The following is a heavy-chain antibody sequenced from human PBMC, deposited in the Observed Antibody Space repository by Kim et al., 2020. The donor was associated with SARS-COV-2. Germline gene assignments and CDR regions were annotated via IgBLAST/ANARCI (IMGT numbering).Heavy chain of an antibody. CDR2: FDPEDGET. Sequence: ASVKVSCKVSGYTLTELSMHWVRQAPGKGLEWMGGFDPEDGETIYAQKFQGRVTMTEDTSTDTAYMELSSLRSEDTAVYCCATGIVVVVAATTGNFDYWGQGTLVTVSS. CDR1: GYTLTELS. CDR3: ATGIVVVVAATTGNFDY. D-gene: IGHD2-15*01. J-gene: IGHJ4*02. V-gene: IGHV1-24*01.